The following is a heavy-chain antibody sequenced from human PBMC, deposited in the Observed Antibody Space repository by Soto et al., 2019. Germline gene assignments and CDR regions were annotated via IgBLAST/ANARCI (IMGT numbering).Heavy chain of an antibody. J-gene: IGHJ6*02. CDR3: ARGDFWSGYYTVPWGYYYGMDV. Sequence: ASVKVSCKASGGTFSSYAISWVRQAPGQGLEWMGGIIPIFGTANYAQKFQGRVTITADESTSTAYMELSSLRSEDTAVYYCARGDFWSGYYTVPWGYYYGMDVWGQGTTVTVSS. V-gene: IGHV1-69*13. CDR1: GGTFSSYA. CDR2: IIPIFGTA. D-gene: IGHD3-3*01.